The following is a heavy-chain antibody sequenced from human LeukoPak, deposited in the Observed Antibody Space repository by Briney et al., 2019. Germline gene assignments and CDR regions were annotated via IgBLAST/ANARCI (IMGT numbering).Heavy chain of an antibody. CDR1: GGSFSGYY. J-gene: IGHJ4*02. Sequence: SETLSLTCAVYGGSFSGYYWSWIRQPPGKGLEWIGEINHSGSTNYNPSPKSRVTISVDTSKNQFSLKLSSVTAADTAVYYCARFRSVYDSSGYPIVRNYFDYWGQGTLVTVSS. V-gene: IGHV4-34*01. CDR3: ARFRSVYDSSGYPIVRNYFDY. CDR2: INHSGST. D-gene: IGHD3-22*01.